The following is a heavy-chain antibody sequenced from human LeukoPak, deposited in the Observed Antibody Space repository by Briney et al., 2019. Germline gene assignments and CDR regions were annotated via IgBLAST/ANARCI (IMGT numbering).Heavy chain of an antibody. CDR3: ARQHCSGGDCYFFD. Sequence: GGSLRLSCVASEFTFSSHAMNWVRQAPGKGLEWVSAISGSGGSTYYADSVKGRFTISRDNSKNTLYLQLNSLRAEDTAVYYCARQHCSGGDCYFFDWGQGTLVTVSS. D-gene: IGHD2-15*01. CDR2: ISGSGGST. V-gene: IGHV3-23*01. J-gene: IGHJ4*02. CDR1: EFTFSSHA.